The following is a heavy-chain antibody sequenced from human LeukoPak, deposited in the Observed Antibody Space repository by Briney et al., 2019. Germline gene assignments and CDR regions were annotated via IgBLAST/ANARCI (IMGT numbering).Heavy chain of an antibody. D-gene: IGHD3-10*01. CDR1: GGSISSGSYY. J-gene: IGHJ4*02. V-gene: IGHV4-61*02. Sequence: TLSLTGTVSGGSISSGSYYWSWIRQPAGKGLEWIGRIYTSGSTNYNPSLKSRVTISVDTSKNQFSLKLSSVTAADTAVYYCAIVGLDGSGSYLDYWGQGTLVTVSS. CDR2: IYTSGST. CDR3: AIVGLDGSGSYLDY.